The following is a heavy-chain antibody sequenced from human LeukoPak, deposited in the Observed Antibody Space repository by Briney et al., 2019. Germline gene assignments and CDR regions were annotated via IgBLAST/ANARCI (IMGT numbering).Heavy chain of an antibody. CDR3: ARVDTTLSYKLDY. CDR1: GFTFSSYS. V-gene: IGHV3-21*04. D-gene: IGHD1-1*01. Sequence: GGSLRLSCAASGFTFSSYSMNWVRQAPGKGLEWVSSISSSSSYIYYADSVKGRFTISRDNSKNTVYLQMNNLRAEDTAMYYCARVDTTLSYKLDYWGQGTLVTVSS. CDR2: ISSSSSYI. J-gene: IGHJ4*02.